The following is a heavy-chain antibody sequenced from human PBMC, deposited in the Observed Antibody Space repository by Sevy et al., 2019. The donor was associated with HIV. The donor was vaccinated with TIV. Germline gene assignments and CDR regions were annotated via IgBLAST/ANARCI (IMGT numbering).Heavy chain of an antibody. CDR3: AKAHADCSGGTCYTAHYYYDMDV. CDR2: ISYAGDNK. CDR1: GFAFSDYA. Sequence: GGSLRLSCAASGFAFSDYAMHWVRQAPGKGLEWVAAISYAGDNKYFADSVKGRFTVSKDNSKNTLYLEMNGLRAADTAVYYCAKAHADCSGGTCYTAHYYYDMDVWGRGATVTVSS. D-gene: IGHD2-15*01. V-gene: IGHV3-30*18. J-gene: IGHJ6*02.